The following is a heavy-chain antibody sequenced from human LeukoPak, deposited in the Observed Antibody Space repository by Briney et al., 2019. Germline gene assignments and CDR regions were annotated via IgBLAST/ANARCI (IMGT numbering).Heavy chain of an antibody. Sequence: PGGSLRLSCAASGFDFGAYEMNWVRQAPGKWLEWVAYFAGSDTTKYYADSVRGRFTISRDNVKNSLYLQMNSLRAEDTALYYCTTLGYHLDSWGQGTLVTVSS. CDR3: TTLGYHLDS. J-gene: IGHJ4*02. V-gene: IGHV3-48*03. CDR1: GFDFGAYE. D-gene: IGHD3-22*01. CDR2: FAGSDTTK.